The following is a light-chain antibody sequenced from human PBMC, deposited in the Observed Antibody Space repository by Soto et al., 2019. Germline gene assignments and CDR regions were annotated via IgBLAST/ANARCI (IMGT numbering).Light chain of an antibody. CDR3: QSYDSGLSGAV. V-gene: IGLV1-40*01. Sequence: QSVLTQPPSVSGAPGQRVTISCTGSSSNIGAPYDVHWYQQLPGTAPKLLVSGDNNRPSGVPDRFSGSKSGNSASLAITGLQAEDEADYYCQSYDSGLSGAVFGGGTQLIVL. J-gene: IGLJ7*01. CDR2: GDN. CDR1: SSNIGAPYD.